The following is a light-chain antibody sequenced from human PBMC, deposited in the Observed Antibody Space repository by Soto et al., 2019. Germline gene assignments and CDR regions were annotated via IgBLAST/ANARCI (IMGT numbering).Light chain of an antibody. CDR3: QQYGNSRGT. V-gene: IGKV3-20*01. CDR2: GAS. J-gene: IGKJ1*01. Sequence: DIVLTQSPGTLSLSPGDTATLSCRASQSVSTSYLAWYQQKPGQAPRLLIYGASSRATGIPDRFSGSGSGTDFTLTISGLEPEDFAVYYCQQYGNSRGTFGQGTKVDIK. CDR1: QSVSTSY.